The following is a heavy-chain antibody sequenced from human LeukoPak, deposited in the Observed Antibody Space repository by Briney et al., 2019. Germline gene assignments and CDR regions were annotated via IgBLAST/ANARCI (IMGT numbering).Heavy chain of an antibody. CDR2: IYSGGSI. CDR3: ARDPTFDSSSWYGNY. D-gene: IGHD6-13*01. Sequence: GGSLRLSCAASGFTVSSNYMSWARQAPGKGLEWVSAIYSGGSIYYADSVKGRFTISRDNAKNSLYLQMNSLRAEDTAVYYCARDPTFDSSSWYGNYWGQGTLVTVSS. J-gene: IGHJ4*02. CDR1: GFTVSSNY. V-gene: IGHV3-53*01.